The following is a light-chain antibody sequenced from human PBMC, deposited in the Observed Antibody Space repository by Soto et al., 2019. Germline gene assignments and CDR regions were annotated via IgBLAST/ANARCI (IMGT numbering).Light chain of an antibody. J-gene: IGKJ5*01. CDR2: GAS. V-gene: IGKV3-11*01. CDR1: QSVSSY. CDR3: QQRSNWPTST. Sequence: EIVLTQSPATLSLSPGERATLSCRASQSVSSYLAWYQQKPGQAPRLLIYGASSRATGIPDRFSGSGSGTDFTLTISSLETEDFAVYYCQQRSNWPTSTFGQGTRLEIK.